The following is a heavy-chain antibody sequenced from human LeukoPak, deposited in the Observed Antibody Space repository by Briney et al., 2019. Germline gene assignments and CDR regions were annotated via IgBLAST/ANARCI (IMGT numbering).Heavy chain of an antibody. CDR3: ARELISTTWRGNRSYFDL. V-gene: IGHV3-33*01. J-gene: IGHJ2*01. D-gene: IGHD1-1*01. CDR2: VWYDGSNK. CDR1: GFTFSSYG. Sequence: GGSLRLSCAASGFTFSSYGMHWVRQAPGKGLEWVAVVWYDGSNKYYADSVKGRFTISRDNSKNTLYLQMNSLRAEDTAVYYCARELISTTWRGNRSYFDLWGRGTLVTVSS.